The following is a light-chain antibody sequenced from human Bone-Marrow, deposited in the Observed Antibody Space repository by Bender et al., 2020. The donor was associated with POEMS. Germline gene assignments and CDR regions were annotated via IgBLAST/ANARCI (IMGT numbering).Light chain of an antibody. CDR2: GYN. CDR1: SSNTGSGYD. Sequence: QSVLTQPPSVSGAPGQRVTISCTGSSSNTGSGYDINWYQHLPGTAPKLLIYGYNNRPSGVPDRFSGSKSGTSASLAITGLQAEDEGDYYCQTWANDIWVFGGGTKLTVL. CDR3: QTWANDIWV. V-gene: IGLV1-40*01. J-gene: IGLJ3*02.